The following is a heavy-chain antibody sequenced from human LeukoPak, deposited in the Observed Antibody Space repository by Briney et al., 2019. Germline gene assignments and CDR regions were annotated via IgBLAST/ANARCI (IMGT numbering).Heavy chain of an antibody. Sequence: PSETLSLTCTVSGGYISSYYWTWIRQPPGKGLEWIGRIYTSGSTNYNPSLKSRVTISVDTSKNQFSLKLSSVTAADTAVYYCARGQHPGAFDIWGQGTMVTVSS. CDR2: IYTSGST. V-gene: IGHV4-4*08. D-gene: IGHD2-21*01. CDR1: GGYISSYY. CDR3: ARGQHPGAFDI. J-gene: IGHJ3*02.